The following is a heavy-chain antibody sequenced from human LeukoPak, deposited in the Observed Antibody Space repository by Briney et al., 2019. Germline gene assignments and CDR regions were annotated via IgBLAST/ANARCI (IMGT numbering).Heavy chain of an antibody. V-gene: IGHV3-74*01. CDR3: ARGPSSNWSGLDF. CDR2: VSSDGTYT. CDR1: GFTFSSHL. Sequence: GGSLRLSCAASGFTFSSHLMHWVRQAPGKGLVWVSRVSSDGTYTNYADSVRGRFTISRDNAKNTLYLQMNSLRAEDTAVYYCARGPSSNWSGLDFWGQGTLLTVSS. J-gene: IGHJ4*02. D-gene: IGHD6-13*01.